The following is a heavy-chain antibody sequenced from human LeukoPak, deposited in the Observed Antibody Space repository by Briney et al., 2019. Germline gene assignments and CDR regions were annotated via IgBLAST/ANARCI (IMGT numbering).Heavy chain of an antibody. Sequence: ASAKVSCKASGYTFTSYDIGWVRQATGQGLEWMGWMRPSSGNTGYGQTFQGRVTMTRDTSISTAYMELSSLRSEDTAMYYCVRNKDGFTIWGQGTMVTVSS. CDR1: GYTFTSYD. CDR2: MRPSSGNT. J-gene: IGHJ3*02. D-gene: IGHD1/OR15-1a*01. V-gene: IGHV1-8*01. CDR3: VRNKDGFTI.